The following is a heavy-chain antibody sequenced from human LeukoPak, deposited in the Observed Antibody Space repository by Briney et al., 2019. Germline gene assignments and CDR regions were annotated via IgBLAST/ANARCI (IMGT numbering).Heavy chain of an antibody. CDR1: GFTVSSNY. J-gene: IGHJ4*02. Sequence: GGSLRLSCAASGFTVSSNYMSWVRQAPGQGLEWVSVIYSGGSTYYADSVKGRFTISRDNSKNTLYLQMNSLRAEDTAVYYCAKSSSSGWYVPFDYWGQGTLVTVSS. V-gene: IGHV3-66*01. CDR3: AKSSSSGWYVPFDY. D-gene: IGHD6-19*01. CDR2: IYSGGST.